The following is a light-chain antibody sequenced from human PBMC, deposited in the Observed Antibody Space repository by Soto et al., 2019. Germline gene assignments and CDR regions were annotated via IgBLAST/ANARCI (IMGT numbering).Light chain of an antibody. CDR2: GAS. V-gene: IGKV1-9*01. CDR3: QHHDSYPLT. CDR1: QGINNY. J-gene: IGKJ4*01. Sequence: DIQLTQSPSFLSASVGARVTITCRASQGINNYLAWYQQQPGKAPKLLIYGASTLQSGVPSRFSGSGSGTEFTLTITTLQPEDFAIYYCQHHDSYPLTFGGGTKVEIK.